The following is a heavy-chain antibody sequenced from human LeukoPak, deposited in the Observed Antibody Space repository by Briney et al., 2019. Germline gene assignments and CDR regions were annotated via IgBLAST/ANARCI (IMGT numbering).Heavy chain of an antibody. J-gene: IGHJ3*02. V-gene: IGHV4-59*08. CDR2: IYYSGST. D-gene: IGHD3-22*01. Sequence: SETLSLTCTVSGGSISSYYWSWIRQPPGKGLEWIGYIYYSGSTNHNPSLKSRVTMSVHTSKTQFSLKLISVTAADTAVYYCARNYHDSRGYWDAFNIWGQGTLVTVSS. CDR3: ARNYHDSRGYWDAFNI. CDR1: GGSISSYY.